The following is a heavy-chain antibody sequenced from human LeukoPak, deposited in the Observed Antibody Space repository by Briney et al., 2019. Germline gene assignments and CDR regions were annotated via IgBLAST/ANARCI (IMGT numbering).Heavy chain of an antibody. CDR3: ARAREYSYGDSFDY. CDR2: IHYSGST. J-gene: IGHJ4*02. V-gene: IGHV4-59*01. Sequence: SETLSLTCTVSGGSISSYYWSWIRQPPGKGLEWIGYIHYSGSTNYNPSLKSRVTISVDTSKNQFSLKPSSVTAADTAVYYCARAREYSYGDSFDYWGQGTLVTVSS. CDR1: GGSISSYY. D-gene: IGHD5-18*01.